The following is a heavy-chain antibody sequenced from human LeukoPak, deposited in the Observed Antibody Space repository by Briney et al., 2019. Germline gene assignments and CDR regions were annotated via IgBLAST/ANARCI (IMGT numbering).Heavy chain of an antibody. J-gene: IGHJ6*02. V-gene: IGHV1-2*04. Sequence: ASMKVSCKASGYTFTNYDINWVRQTTGQGLEWMGWINPNSVGTNYAQKFQGWVTMTRDTSISTAYMELSRLRSDDTAVYYCARALQGSSWNYYYYYGMDVWGQGTTVTVSS. D-gene: IGHD6-13*01. CDR2: INPNSVGT. CDR3: ARALQGSSWNYYYYYGMDV. CDR1: GYTFTNYD.